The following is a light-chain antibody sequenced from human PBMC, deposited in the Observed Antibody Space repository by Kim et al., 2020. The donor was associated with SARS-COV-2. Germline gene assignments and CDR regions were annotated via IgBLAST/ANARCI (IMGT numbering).Light chain of an antibody. CDR2: GTS. V-gene: IGKV3-20*01. CDR1: QSVASSY. CDR3: QQYVTSPLT. J-gene: IGKJ4*01. Sequence: EIVLTQSPGTLSLSPGERATLSCRASQSVASSYLAWYQQRPGQAPRLLIYGTSSRATEIPDRFSGSGSGTDFTLTITRLEPDDFAVYYCQQYVTSPLTFCGGTK.